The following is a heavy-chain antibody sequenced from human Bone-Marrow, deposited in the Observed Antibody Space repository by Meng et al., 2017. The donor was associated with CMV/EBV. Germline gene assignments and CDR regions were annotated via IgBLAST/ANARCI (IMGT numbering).Heavy chain of an antibody. D-gene: IGHD3-3*01. CDR1: GYTFTSYD. CDR3: ARGLLAPYYDFWSGYSRSYYYYGMDV. V-gene: IGHV1-8*01. J-gene: IGHJ6*01. Sequence: ASVKVSCKASGYTFTSYDINWVRQATGQGLEWMGWMNPNSGNTGYAQKFQGRVTMTRNTSISTAYMELSSLRSEDTAVYYCARGLLAPYYDFWSGYSRSYYYYGMDVWGQGTTVTGSS. CDR2: MNPNSGNT.